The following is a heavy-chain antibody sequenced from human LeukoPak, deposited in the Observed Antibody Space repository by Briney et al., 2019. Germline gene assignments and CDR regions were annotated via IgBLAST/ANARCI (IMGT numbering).Heavy chain of an antibody. CDR3: AKAMVRFLEWLPNGMDV. J-gene: IGHJ6*02. D-gene: IGHD3-3*01. CDR1: GFTFSSYG. CDR2: ISYDGSNK. Sequence: TGGSLRLSCAASGFTFSSYGMHWVRQAPGKGLEWVAVISYDGSNKYYADSVKGRFTISRDNSKSTLYLQMNSLRAEDTAVYYCAKAMVRFLEWLPNGMDVWGQGTTVTVSS. V-gene: IGHV3-30*18.